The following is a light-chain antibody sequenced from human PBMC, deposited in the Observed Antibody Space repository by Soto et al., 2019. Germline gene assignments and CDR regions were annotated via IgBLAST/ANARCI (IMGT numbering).Light chain of an antibody. CDR3: TSYTRSPTYV. V-gene: IGLV2-14*01. CDR2: DVS. J-gene: IGLJ1*01. CDR1: SSDVGGFNY. Sequence: QSVLTQAASVSGSPGQSVTISCTGTSSDVGGFNYVSWYQQHPGEAPKLVIFDVSYRPSGVSNRFSGSKSGNTASLTISGLQAEGEAEYYCTSYTRSPTYVFGTGTKLTVL.